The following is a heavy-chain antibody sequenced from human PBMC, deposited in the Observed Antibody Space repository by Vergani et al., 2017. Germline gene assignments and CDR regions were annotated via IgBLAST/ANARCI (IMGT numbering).Heavy chain of an antibody. CDR2: IYYSGST. Sequence: QLQLQESGPGLVKPSETLSLTCTVSGGSISSSSYFWGWIRQPPGKGLEWIGSIYYSGSTYYNPSLKSRVTISVDTSTDQFSLRLSSVTAADTAVYYCARELERPISPVDYWGQGTLVTVSS. CDR1: GGSISSSSYF. V-gene: IGHV4-39*07. J-gene: IGHJ4*02. CDR3: ARELERPISPVDY. D-gene: IGHD1-1*01.